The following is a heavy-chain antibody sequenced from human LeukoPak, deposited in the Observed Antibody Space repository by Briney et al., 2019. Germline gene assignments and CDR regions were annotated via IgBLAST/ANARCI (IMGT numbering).Heavy chain of an antibody. J-gene: IGHJ3*02. CDR2: IWYDGSNK. Sequence: GGSLRLSCAASGFTFSSYGMHWVRQAPGKGLEWVAVIWYDGSNKFHADSVKGRFTISRDNSKNTLYLQMHSLRAEDTAVYYCARDPRRLVLWFGELSQGDAFDIWGQGTMVTVSS. CDR1: GFTFSSYG. D-gene: IGHD3-10*01. CDR3: ARDPRRLVLWFGELSQGDAFDI. V-gene: IGHV3-33*01.